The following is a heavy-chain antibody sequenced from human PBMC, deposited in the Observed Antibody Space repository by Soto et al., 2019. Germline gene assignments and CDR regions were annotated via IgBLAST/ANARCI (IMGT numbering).Heavy chain of an antibody. CDR2: ISASGGTT. CDR1: GFTFSSYA. V-gene: IGHV3-23*01. J-gene: IGHJ5*02. CDR3: AAPPDNYYDSSWGRWLDP. Sequence: GGSLRLSCAASGFTFSSYAMSWVRPAPGKGLEWVSAISASGGTTYYADSVKGRFTISRDNSKNTLYLQMNSLRAEDTAVYYCAAPPDNYYDSSWGRWLDPWGQGTLVTVSS. D-gene: IGHD3-22*01.